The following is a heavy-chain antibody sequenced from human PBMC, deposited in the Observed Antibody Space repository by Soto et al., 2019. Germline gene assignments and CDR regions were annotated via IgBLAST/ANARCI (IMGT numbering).Heavy chain of an antibody. CDR1: GGSVSSGSYY. Sequence: SSETLSLTCTVSGGSVSSGSYYWIWIRQPPGKGLEWIGYIYYSGSTNYNPSLKSRVTISVDTSKNQFSLKLSSVTAADTAVYYCAREEFYYDSSGYRTPYVDYSGQGTLVTVPS. J-gene: IGHJ4*02. CDR2: IYYSGST. V-gene: IGHV4-61*01. CDR3: AREEFYYDSSGYRTPYVDY. D-gene: IGHD3-22*01.